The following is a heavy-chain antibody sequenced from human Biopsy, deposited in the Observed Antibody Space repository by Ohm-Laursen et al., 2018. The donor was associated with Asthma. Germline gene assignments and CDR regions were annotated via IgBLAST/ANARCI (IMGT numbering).Heavy chain of an antibody. Sequence: SLRLSCSASGFSFSNFAIHWVRQAPGKGLEWVGVISKDASTQDFADSVKGRFTMARDNSKNTLDLQMNSLREEDTAVYYCVRDGTDDAFDIWGQGTVVSVSS. J-gene: IGHJ3*02. CDR1: GFSFSNFA. D-gene: IGHD1-1*01. V-gene: IGHV3-30*01. CDR3: VRDGTDDAFDI. CDR2: ISKDASTQ.